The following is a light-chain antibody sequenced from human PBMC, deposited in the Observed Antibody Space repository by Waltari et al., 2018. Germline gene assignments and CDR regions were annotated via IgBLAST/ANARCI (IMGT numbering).Light chain of an antibody. J-gene: IGLJ3*02. CDR2: EDS. CDR1: SSDVGRYDL. Sequence: QSALTQPASVSGSPGQSITISCTGTSSDVGRYDLVSWYQQHPDKAPKLMVFEDSKRPSEISNRLSGSKSGNTASLTISGLQAEDEADYYCCSYTNSRTWVFGGGTKLTVL. V-gene: IGLV2-23*01. CDR3: CSYTNSRTWV.